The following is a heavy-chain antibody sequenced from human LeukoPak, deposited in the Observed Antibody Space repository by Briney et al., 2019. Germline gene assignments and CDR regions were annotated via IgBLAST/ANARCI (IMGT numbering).Heavy chain of an antibody. D-gene: IGHD2-2*01. CDR2: INHSGST. Sequence: SETLSLTCAVYGGSFSGYYWSWIRQPPGKGLEWIGEINHSGSTNYNPSLKSRVTISVDTSKNQFSLKLSSVTAADTAVYYCARCQTQYLDAFDIWGQGTMVTVSS. V-gene: IGHV4-34*01. CDR3: ARCQTQYLDAFDI. CDR1: GGSFSGYY. J-gene: IGHJ3*02.